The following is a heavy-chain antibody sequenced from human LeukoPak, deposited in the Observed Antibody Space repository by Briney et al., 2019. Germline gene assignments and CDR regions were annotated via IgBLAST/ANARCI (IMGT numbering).Heavy chain of an antibody. J-gene: IGHJ4*02. Sequence: GASVKVSCKASGYTFTSYDINWVRQATGQGLEWMGWMNPNSGNTGYAQKFQGRVAMTRNTSISTAYMELSSLRSEDTAVYYCATATLYYGGFDYWGQGTLVTVSS. CDR3: ATATLYYGGFDY. CDR2: MNPNSGNT. D-gene: IGHD4-23*01. CDR1: GYTFTSYD. V-gene: IGHV1-8*01.